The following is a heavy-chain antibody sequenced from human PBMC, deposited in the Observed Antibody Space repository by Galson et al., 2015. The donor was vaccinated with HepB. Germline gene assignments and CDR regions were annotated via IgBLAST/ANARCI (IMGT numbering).Heavy chain of an antibody. Sequence: SVKVSCKASGGTFSSYAISWVRQAPGQGLEWMGGIIPIFGTANYAQKFQGRVTITADESTSTAYMELSSLRSEDTAVYYCARDRGYYDSSGYLLRTEYYYYMDVWGKGTTVTVSS. D-gene: IGHD3-22*01. V-gene: IGHV1-69*13. CDR1: GGTFSSYA. CDR3: ARDRGYYDSSGYLLRTEYYYYMDV. J-gene: IGHJ6*03. CDR2: IIPIFGTA.